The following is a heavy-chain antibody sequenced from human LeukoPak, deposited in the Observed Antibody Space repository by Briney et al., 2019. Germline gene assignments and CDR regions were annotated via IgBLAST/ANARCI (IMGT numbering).Heavy chain of an antibody. Sequence: GGSLRLSCAASGFTFSSYAMSWVRQPPGKGLEWVSAISCSGGSTYYADSVKGRFTISRDNSKNTLYLQMNSLRAADTAVYYCAKERGDLNDYSNYVPSSTIFDYWGQGTLVTVSS. D-gene: IGHD4-11*01. CDR1: GFTFSSYA. CDR3: AKERGDLNDYSNYVPSSTIFDY. CDR2: ISCSGGST. J-gene: IGHJ4*02. V-gene: IGHV3-23*01.